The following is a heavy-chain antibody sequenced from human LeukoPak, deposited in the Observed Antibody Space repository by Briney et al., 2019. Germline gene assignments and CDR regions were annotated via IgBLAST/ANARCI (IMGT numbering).Heavy chain of an antibody. CDR1: GGSISSGGYY. CDR2: IYYSGST. D-gene: IGHD1-26*01. V-gene: IGHV4-31*03. Sequence: SETLSLTCTVSGGSISSGGYYWSWIRQHPGKGLEWIGYIYYSGSTYYNPSLKSRVTISVDTSKNQFSLNLSSVTAADTAVYYCARVFDSYYHFDYWGQGTLVTVSS. J-gene: IGHJ4*02. CDR3: ARVFDSYYHFDY.